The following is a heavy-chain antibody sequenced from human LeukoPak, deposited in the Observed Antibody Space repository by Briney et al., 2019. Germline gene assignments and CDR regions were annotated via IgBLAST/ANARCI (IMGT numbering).Heavy chain of an antibody. CDR1: GFSFGDYA. V-gene: IGHV3-11*04. J-gene: IGHJ5*02. D-gene: IGHD6-19*01. Sequence: GGSLRLSCTPSGFSFGDYAVTWVRQAPGKGLEWVSYISSSGSTIYYADSVKGRFTISRDNAKNSLYLQMNSLRAEDTAVYYCARGSIGYSSGTYNWFDPWGQGTLVTVSS. CDR2: ISSSGSTI. CDR3: ARGSIGYSSGTYNWFDP.